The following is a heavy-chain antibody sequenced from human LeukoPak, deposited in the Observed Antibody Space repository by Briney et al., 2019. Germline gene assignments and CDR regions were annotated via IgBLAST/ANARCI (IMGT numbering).Heavy chain of an antibody. CDR2: ISRSSSYI. CDR3: ARGYCSSTSCSNQYYYMDV. J-gene: IGHJ6*03. Sequence: GGSLRLSCAASGFTFSSYSMNWVRQAPGKGLEWVSSISRSSSYIYYADSVKGRFTISRDNAKNSLYLQMNSLRVEDTAVYYCARGYCSSTSCSNQYYYMDVWGKGTTVTVSS. CDR1: GFTFSSYS. D-gene: IGHD2-2*01. V-gene: IGHV3-21*01.